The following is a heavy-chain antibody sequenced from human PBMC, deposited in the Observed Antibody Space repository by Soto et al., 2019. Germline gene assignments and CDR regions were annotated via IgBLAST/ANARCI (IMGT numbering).Heavy chain of an antibody. J-gene: IGHJ4*02. V-gene: IGHV3-15*01. CDR1: GFTFSNAW. CDR3: TTTKGRLEPPPSDF. CDR2: IKSDAYGGAI. Sequence: EVQLVESGGGLVKPGGSLRLSCAGSGFTFSNAWMSWVRRAPGKGLEWVGRIKSDAYGGAIDYAAPVKGRFTISRDDSKNTLLLKMNNLRAEDTAVYSCTTTKGRLEPPPSDFWGQGTPVLVSS. D-gene: IGHD2-8*01.